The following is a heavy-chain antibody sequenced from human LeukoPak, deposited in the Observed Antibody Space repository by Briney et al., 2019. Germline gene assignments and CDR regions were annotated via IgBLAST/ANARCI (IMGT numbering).Heavy chain of an antibody. J-gene: IGHJ4*02. CDR1: GYTFTDCY. CDR3: ARSYGLGGNYFDY. Sequence: GASVTVPCTASGYTFTDCYMHWVRQAPGPRRERMRWINPNSGGTKYAQKFQGRVTMTRDTFISTAYMELSRRRADDTAVYYCARSYGLGGNYFDYWGQGTLVTVS. D-gene: IGHD3-16*01. CDR2: INPNSGGT. V-gene: IGHV1-2*02.